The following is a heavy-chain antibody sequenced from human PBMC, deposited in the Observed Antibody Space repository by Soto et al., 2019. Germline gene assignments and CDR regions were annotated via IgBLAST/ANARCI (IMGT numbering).Heavy chain of an antibody. CDR3: AGCRGLVRGVIITYFDY. V-gene: IGHV1-8*01. D-gene: IGHD3-10*01. CDR2: MNPNSGNT. J-gene: IGHJ4*02. Sequence: QVQLVQSGAEVKKPGASVKVSCKASGYTFTSYDINWVRQATGQGLEWMGWMNPNSGNTGYAQKFQGRVTMTRNTSISTAYMGLGRQRSEDTAGYYCAGCRGLVRGVIITYFDYWGQGTLVTVSS. CDR1: GYTFTSYD.